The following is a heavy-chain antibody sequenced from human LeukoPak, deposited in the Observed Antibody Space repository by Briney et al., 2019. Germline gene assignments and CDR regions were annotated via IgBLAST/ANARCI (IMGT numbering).Heavy chain of an antibody. J-gene: IGHJ4*02. CDR2: IYYSGST. Sequence: SETLSLTCTVSGGSISSSSYYWGWIRQPPGKGLEWIVSIYYSGSTYYNPSLKSRVTISVDTSKNQFSLKLSSVTAADTAVYYCARHVLEGLTIFGVVAYWGQGTLVTVS. CDR3: ARHVLEGLTIFGVVAY. CDR1: GGSISSSSYY. V-gene: IGHV4-39*01. D-gene: IGHD3-3*01.